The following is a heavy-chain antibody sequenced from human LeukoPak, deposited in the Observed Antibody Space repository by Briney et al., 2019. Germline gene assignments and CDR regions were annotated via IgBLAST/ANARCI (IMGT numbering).Heavy chain of an antibody. V-gene: IGHV4-59*01. D-gene: IGHD3-3*01. CDR3: ARGVPEYYDFWSGYFYYFDY. J-gene: IGHJ4*02. Sequence: SETLSLTRTVSGGSISSYYWSWIRQPPGKGLELIGYIYYSGSTNYNPSLKSRVTISVDTSKNQFSLKLTSVTAADTAVYYCARGVPEYYDFWSGYFYYFDYWGQGTLVSVSS. CDR2: IYYSGST. CDR1: GGSISSYY.